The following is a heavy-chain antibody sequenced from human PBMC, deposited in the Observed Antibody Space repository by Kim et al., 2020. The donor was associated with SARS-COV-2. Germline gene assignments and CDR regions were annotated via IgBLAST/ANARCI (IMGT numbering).Heavy chain of an antibody. CDR1: GYTFTSYG. CDR3: ARDRPRTPYYYYGMDV. J-gene: IGHJ6*02. Sequence: ASVKVSCKASGYTFTSYGISWVRQAPGQGLEWMGWISAYNGNTNYAQKLQGRVTMTTDTSTSTAYMELRSLRSDDTAVYYCARDRPRTPYYYYGMDVWGQGTTVTVSS. CDR2: ISAYNGNT. V-gene: IGHV1-18*01.